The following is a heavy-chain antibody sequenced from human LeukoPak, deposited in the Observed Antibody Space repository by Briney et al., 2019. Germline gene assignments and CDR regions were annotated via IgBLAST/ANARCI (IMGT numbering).Heavy chain of an antibody. Sequence: GGSLRLSCAASGFTFDDYAMHWVRQAPGKGLEWVSGISWNSGSIGYADSVKGRFTISRDNAKNSLYLQMNSLRAEDTALYYCAKDRVGLYGGNSEGYSDLWGRGTLVTVSS. D-gene: IGHD4-23*01. CDR2: ISWNSGSI. CDR3: AKDRVGLYGGNSEGYSDL. V-gene: IGHV3-9*01. J-gene: IGHJ2*01. CDR1: GFTFDDYA.